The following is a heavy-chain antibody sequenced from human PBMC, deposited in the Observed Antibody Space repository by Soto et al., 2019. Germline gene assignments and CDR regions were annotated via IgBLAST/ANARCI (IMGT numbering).Heavy chain of an antibody. V-gene: IGHV3-7*01. CDR3: ARIASAGRGWDV. D-gene: IGHD6-13*01. Sequence: EVQLVESGGGLVQPGGSLRLSCADFGFTFSNYWMSWFPQAPLRGLGGVGNKKQDGREKNYVDSVKGRFTISRENAKNSLYLQMNSLRAEDTAVYYCARIASAGRGWDVWGQGTTVVVSS. CDR1: GFTFSNYW. J-gene: IGHJ6*02. CDR2: KKQDGREK.